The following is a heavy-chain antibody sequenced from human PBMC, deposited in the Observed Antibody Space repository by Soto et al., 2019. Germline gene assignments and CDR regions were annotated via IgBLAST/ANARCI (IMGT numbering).Heavy chain of an antibody. CDR1: GDTHTIYF. V-gene: IGHV1-2*02. D-gene: IGHD1-26*01. Sequence: QVQLVQSGAEVKQPGASVRVSCKASGDTHTIYFIHWLQQAPGQGLEWMGWINSVSGGANYAPRFQGRVAMTRDRSSATAFMELSRLRSDDTAVYYCARGGSYYAHWGQGTLVTVSS. CDR3: ARGGSYYAH. J-gene: IGHJ4*02. CDR2: INSVSGGA.